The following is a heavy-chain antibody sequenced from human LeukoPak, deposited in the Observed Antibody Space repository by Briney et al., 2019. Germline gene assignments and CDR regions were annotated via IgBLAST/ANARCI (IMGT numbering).Heavy chain of an antibody. CDR3: AKDLPTYGSGSPSVDY. Sequence: PGGSLRLSCAASGFSFSTYGMHWVRQAPGKGLQWVAVISYDGGYKYYADSTKGRFVISRDNSRDTLYLEMNSLRIEDTAVYYCAKDLPTYGSGSPSVDYGGKGSLVTVSS. CDR1: GFSFSTYG. CDR2: ISYDGGYK. V-gene: IGHV3-30*18. D-gene: IGHD3-10*01. J-gene: IGHJ4*02.